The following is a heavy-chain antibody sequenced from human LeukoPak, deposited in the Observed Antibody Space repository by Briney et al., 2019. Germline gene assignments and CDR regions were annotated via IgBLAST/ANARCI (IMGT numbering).Heavy chain of an antibody. Sequence: SGTLSLTCAVSGGSISSSNWWSWVRQPPGKGLEWIGSISYSGSTYYNPSLKSRVTISLDTSKNQFSLKLSSVTAADTAVYYCARLLYSSGHTEVWGQGTLVTVSS. J-gene: IGHJ4*02. CDR2: ISYSGST. CDR1: GGSISSSNW. V-gene: IGHV4-4*02. CDR3: ARLLYSSGHTEV. D-gene: IGHD6-19*01.